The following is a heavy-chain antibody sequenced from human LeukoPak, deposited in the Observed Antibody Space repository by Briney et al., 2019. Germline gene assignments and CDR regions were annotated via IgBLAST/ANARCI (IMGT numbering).Heavy chain of an antibody. CDR1: GFTFSSYA. CDR3: AKSKGSSSGAFDI. J-gene: IGHJ3*02. Sequence: GASLRLSCAAPGFTFSSYAMSWVRQAPGKGLEWVSTISGSGDTTYYADSVKGRFTIPRDNSKNTLYLQMNSLRVEDTAVYYCAKSKGSSSGAFDIWGQGTMVTVSS. D-gene: IGHD2-2*01. V-gene: IGHV3-23*01. CDR2: ISGSGDTT.